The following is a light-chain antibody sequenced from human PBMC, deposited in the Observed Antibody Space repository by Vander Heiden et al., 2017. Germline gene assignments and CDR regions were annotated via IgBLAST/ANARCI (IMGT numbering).Light chain of an antibody. CDR1: SDDVGAYEY. V-gene: IGLV2-8*01. CDR2: EVN. CDR3: SSRAASNTLT. Sequence: PPSASGSPGHSVTIPCTGTSDDVGAYEYVSWYQKYPGKAPRLLIYEVNKRPSGVPDRFSGSKSGNTASLTVSRLQAEDDADYYCSSRAASNTLTFGGGTKLTVL. J-gene: IGLJ2*01.